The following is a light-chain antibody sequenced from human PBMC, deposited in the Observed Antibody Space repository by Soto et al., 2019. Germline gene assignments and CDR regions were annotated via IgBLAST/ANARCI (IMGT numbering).Light chain of an antibody. CDR2: DVS. CDR1: SSDVGGYNY. V-gene: IGLV2-14*03. Sequence: QSALTQPASVSGSPGQSITISCTGTSSDVGGYNYVSWYQHHPGKAPKLMIFDVSNRPSGVSSRFSGSKSGNTASLTISGLQPEDEADYYCSSYTTSNTRQIVFGTGT. CDR3: SSYTTSNTRQIV. J-gene: IGLJ1*01.